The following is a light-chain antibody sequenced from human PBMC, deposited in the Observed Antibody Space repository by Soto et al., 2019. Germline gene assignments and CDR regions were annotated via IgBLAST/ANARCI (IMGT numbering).Light chain of an antibody. Sequence: EIVLTQSPGTLSLSPGERATLSCRSSQSVSSNYLAWYQQKPEQAPRLVIYDVSGRATGIPDRFSGSGSGTDCTLTISRLEPEGFAVYYCQQYGSSPTFGQGTKVEIK. CDR3: QQYGSSPT. V-gene: IGKV3-20*01. J-gene: IGKJ1*01. CDR2: DVS. CDR1: QSVSSNY.